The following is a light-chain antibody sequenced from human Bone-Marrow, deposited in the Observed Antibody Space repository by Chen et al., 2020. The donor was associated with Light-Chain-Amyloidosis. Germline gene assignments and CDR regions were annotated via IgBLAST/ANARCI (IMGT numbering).Light chain of an antibody. Sequence: QAVLTQPASLSSSPGASASLTCTLPSGINVDTSRIYWYQQKPGSPPQFLLRYKSDSDNQRGSGVPSRFSGSKDASANAGILLISGLQSEDEADYFCMIWYSSAVVFGGGTKLTVL. CDR1: SGINVDTSR. CDR3: MIWYSSAVV. J-gene: IGLJ2*01. CDR2: YKSDSDN. V-gene: IGLV5-45*01.